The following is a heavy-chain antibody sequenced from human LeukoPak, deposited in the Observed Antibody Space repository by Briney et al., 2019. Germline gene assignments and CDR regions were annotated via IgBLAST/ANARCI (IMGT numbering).Heavy chain of an antibody. CDR2: ISSSSSYI. V-gene: IGHV3-21*01. CDR1: GFTFSGSS. CDR3: ARSGVWSGYYVYYNYNYMDI. Sequence: PGGSLRLSCVDSGFTFSGSSVNSVRQAPGKGLEWVSSISSSSSYIYYADSVKGRFTISRDNAKNSLYQQMNSLRAALWAVDYCARSGVWSGYYVYYNYNYMDIWGKRTTVTVSS. D-gene: IGHD3-3*01. J-gene: IGHJ6*03.